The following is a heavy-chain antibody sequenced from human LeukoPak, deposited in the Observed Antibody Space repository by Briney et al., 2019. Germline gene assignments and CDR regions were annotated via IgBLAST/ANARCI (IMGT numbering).Heavy chain of an antibody. CDR2: ITGSGGAT. J-gene: IGHJ3*02. Sequence: GGSLRLSCAASGFTFSTYAVNWVRQAPGKGLEWVSAITGSGGATYYADSVKGRFTISRDNSKNTLFLQMNSLRAEDTAVYYCAREGNGAFDIWGQGTMVTVSS. V-gene: IGHV3-23*01. CDR1: GFTFSTYA. CDR3: AREGNGAFDI.